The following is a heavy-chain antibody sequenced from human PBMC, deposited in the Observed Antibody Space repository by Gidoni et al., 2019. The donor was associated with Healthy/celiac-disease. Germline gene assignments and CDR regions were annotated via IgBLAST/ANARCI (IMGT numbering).Heavy chain of an antibody. CDR1: GFTFSRSA. CDR3: AKVPYGDYDDDAFDI. V-gene: IGHV3-23*01. D-gene: IGHD4-17*01. CDR2: ISGSGGST. J-gene: IGHJ3*02. Sequence: EVQLLESGGGLVQPGGSLRLSCAASGFTFSRSAMRWVRPAPGKGLEWVSAISGSGGSTYYADSVKGRFTISRDNSKNTLYLQMNSLRAEDTAVYYCAKVPYGDYDDDAFDIWGQGTMVTVSS.